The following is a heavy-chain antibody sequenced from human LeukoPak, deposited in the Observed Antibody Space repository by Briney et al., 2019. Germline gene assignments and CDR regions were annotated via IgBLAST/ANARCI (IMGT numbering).Heavy chain of an antibody. D-gene: IGHD3-10*01. Sequence: PSETLSLTCAVYGGSFSGYYWSWIRQPPGKGLEWIGEINHSGSTNYNPSLKSRVTISVDTSKNQFSLKLSPVTAADTAVYYCGSLDYYGSGSRTPGGNICFEAWGQGTLVTLSS. J-gene: IGHJ5*02. CDR2: INHSGST. CDR3: GSLDYYGSGSRTPGGNICFEA. V-gene: IGHV4-34*01. CDR1: GGSFSGYY.